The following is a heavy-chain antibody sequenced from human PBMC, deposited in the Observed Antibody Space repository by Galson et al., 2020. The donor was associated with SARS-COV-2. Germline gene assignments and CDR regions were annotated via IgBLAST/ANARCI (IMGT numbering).Heavy chain of an antibody. J-gene: IGHJ3*01. V-gene: IGHV3-30*01. CDR1: GFAFSSYA. Sequence: SCAASGFAFSSYAMHWVRQAPGKGLEWVALIAYDGVNKFYADSVKGRFTISRDNSKNTLYLQMDSLRAEDTAVYFCARDHIRAFDLWGQGTMVTVPP. D-gene: IGHD3-3*02. CDR2: IAYDGVNK. CDR3: ARDHIRAFDL.